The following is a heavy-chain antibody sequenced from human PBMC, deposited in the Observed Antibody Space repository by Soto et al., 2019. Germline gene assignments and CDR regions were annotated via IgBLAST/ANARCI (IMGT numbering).Heavy chain of an antibody. J-gene: IGHJ4*02. CDR3: VQTTGWPGFDF. D-gene: IGHD6-19*01. CDR1: GFTVSSKY. V-gene: IGHV3-53*01. Sequence: EVQLVESGGGVIQPGGSLRLSCAASGFTVSSKYMTWVRQAPGKGLEWVSVIYGGGTTYYADSVKGRFPISRDNSKNTLYLQMNSLRAEDTAVYYCVQTTGWPGFDFWGQGTLVTVSS. CDR2: IYGGGTT.